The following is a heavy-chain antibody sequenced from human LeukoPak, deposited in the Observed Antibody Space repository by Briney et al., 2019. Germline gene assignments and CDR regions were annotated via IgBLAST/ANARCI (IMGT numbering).Heavy chain of an antibody. Sequence: PGGSLTLSCTASGCAFDNFAMHWVRRAPGKGLEWVSGISYNSGGRGYADSVKGRFTISRDNAKNSLYLQMNSLRSEDTALYYCAKDSIGEASGGMDVWGQGTTVTVSS. J-gene: IGHJ6*02. CDR3: AKDSIGEASGGMDV. D-gene: IGHD3-10*01. CDR2: ISYNSGGR. CDR1: GCAFDNFA. V-gene: IGHV3-9*01.